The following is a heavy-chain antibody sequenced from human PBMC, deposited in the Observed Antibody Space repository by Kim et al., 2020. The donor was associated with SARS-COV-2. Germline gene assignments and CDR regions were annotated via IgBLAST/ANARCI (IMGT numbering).Heavy chain of an antibody. Sequence: YYAASVKGRFTISRDNAKNSLYLQMNSLRAEDTAVYYCAKYGSGYFFDYWGQGALVTVSS. D-gene: IGHD3-10*01. J-gene: IGHJ4*02. CDR3: AKYGSGYFFDY. V-gene: IGHV3-21*01.